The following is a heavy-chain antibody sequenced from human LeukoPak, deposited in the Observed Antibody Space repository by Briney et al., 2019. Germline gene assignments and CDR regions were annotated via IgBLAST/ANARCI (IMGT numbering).Heavy chain of an antibody. V-gene: IGHV3-23*01. CDR1: GFTFNTYA. J-gene: IGHJ4*02. CDR2: ISGSGGTT. Sequence: GGSLRLSCAASGFTFNTYAMSWVRQAPGKGLEWVSGISGSGGTTYYADSVKGRYTISRDKSKNTLDLQMNSLRAEDTAVYYCTRRGDGGRSFDYWGQGTLVTVSS. CDR3: TRRGDGGRSFDY. D-gene: IGHD4-23*01.